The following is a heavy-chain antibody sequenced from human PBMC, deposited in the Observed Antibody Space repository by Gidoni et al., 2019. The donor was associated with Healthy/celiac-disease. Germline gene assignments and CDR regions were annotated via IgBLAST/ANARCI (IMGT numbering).Heavy chain of an antibody. J-gene: IGHJ6*02. Sequence: QVQLQESGPGLVKPSQTLSLPCTVSGASISRCGYYWRWLRQHPGTGLEWIGYIYYSGSTYYNPSLKSRVTISVDTSKNQFSLKLSSVTAADTAVYYCARGRVCSGGSCYSVDYYYYGMDVWGQGATVTVSS. CDR1: GASISRCGYY. CDR3: ARGRVCSGGSCYSVDYYYYGMDV. V-gene: IGHV4-31*03. D-gene: IGHD2-15*01. CDR2: IYYSGST.